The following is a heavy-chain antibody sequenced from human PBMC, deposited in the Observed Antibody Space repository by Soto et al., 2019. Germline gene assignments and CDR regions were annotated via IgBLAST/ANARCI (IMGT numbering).Heavy chain of an antibody. D-gene: IGHD6-6*01. Sequence: PGGSLRLSCAASEFSLSNHWMCWVRQAPGKGLEWVANIKQDGSQIYYVDSVKGRFTISRDNAKNSLYLQMSSLGVEDTAVYYCARMTGFSSSGHYYYYMDVWGKGTTVTVSS. CDR1: EFSLSNHW. CDR3: ARMTGFSSSGHYYYYMDV. V-gene: IGHV3-7*01. CDR2: IKQDGSQI. J-gene: IGHJ6*03.